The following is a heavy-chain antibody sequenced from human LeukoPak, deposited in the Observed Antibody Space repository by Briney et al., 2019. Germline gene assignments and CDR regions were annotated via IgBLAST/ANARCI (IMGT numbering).Heavy chain of an antibody. V-gene: IGHV3-30-3*01. D-gene: IGHD7-27*01. J-gene: IGHJ4*02. CDR2: SYDGSNK. CDR3: ARDKHRTGNFDY. CDR1: GFTFSSYA. Sequence: GRSLRFSCAASGFTFSSYAISYDGSNKYYADSVKGRFTISRDNSKNTLYLQMNSLRAEDTAVYYCARDKHRTGNFDYWGQGTLVTVSS.